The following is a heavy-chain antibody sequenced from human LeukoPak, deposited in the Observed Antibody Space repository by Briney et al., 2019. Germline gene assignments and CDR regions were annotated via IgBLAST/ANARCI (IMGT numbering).Heavy chain of an antibody. CDR2: INPNSGGT. CDR1: GYTFTCYY. V-gene: IGHV1-2*02. Sequence: ASVKVSCKASGYTFTCYYMHWVRQAPGQGLEWMGWINPNSGGTNYAQKFQVRVTMTRDTSISTAYMELSRLRSDDTAVYYCARDLEYGDYVNWFDPWGQGTLVTVSS. J-gene: IGHJ5*02. D-gene: IGHD4-17*01. CDR3: ARDLEYGDYVNWFDP.